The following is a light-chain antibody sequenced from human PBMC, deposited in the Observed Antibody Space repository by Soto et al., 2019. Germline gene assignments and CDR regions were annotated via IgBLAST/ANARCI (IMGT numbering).Light chain of an antibody. CDR1: SSNIGANYD. Sequence: QPVLTQPPSVSGAPGQRVTISCTGSSSNIGANYDVHWYQHLPGTAPKLLIYGNSNRPSGVPDRFSGSKSGTSASLAIAGLQTEDEADYYCQSYDTTLSGSVFGGGTKVTVL. CDR3: QSYDTTLSGSV. J-gene: IGLJ3*02. CDR2: GNS. V-gene: IGLV1-40*01.